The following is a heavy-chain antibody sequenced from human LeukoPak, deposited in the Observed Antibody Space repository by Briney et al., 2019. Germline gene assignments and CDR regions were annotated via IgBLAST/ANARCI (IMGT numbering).Heavy chain of an antibody. CDR3: TRDPRALDY. J-gene: IGHJ4*02. CDR2: ISYTGTI. V-gene: IGHV3-48*01. Sequence: GGSLRLSCAASGFTFSSYSMNWVRQAPGKGLEWVSYISYTGTIYYAVSVKGRFTISRDNAKNSLYLHMNSLRAEDTAVYYCTRDPRALDYWGQGTLVTVSS. CDR1: GFTFSSYS.